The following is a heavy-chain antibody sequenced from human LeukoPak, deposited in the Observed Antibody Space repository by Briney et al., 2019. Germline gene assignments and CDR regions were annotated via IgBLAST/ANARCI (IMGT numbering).Heavy chain of an antibody. D-gene: IGHD4-23*01. J-gene: IGHJ4*02. Sequence: SETLSLTCAVSGGSISSGGYSWSWLRQPPGKGLEWIGYIYHSGSTYYNPSLKSRVTISVDRSKNQFSLKLSSVTAADTAVYYCARASYGGNSYDYWGQGTLVTVSS. CDR2: IYHSGST. V-gene: IGHV4-30-2*01. CDR1: GGSISSGGYS. CDR3: ARASYGGNSYDY.